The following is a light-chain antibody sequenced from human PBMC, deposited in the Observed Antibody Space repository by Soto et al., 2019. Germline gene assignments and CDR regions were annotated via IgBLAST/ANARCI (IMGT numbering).Light chain of an antibody. CDR1: TSNVGSNY. J-gene: IGLJ7*01. V-gene: IGLV1-47*01. Sequence: QSVLTQPPSASGTPGQRVTISCSGSTSNVGSNYAYWYQHLPGTAPKLLIYMNNQRPSGVPDRFSGSKSGTSASLAISGLRSEDEADYYCAAWDDSLIGPVFGGGTQLTVL. CDR3: AAWDDSLIGPV. CDR2: MNN.